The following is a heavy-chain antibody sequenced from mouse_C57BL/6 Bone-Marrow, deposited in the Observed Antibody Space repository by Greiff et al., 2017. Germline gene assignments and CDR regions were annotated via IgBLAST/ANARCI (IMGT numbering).Heavy chain of an antibody. CDR1: GYTFTSYG. CDR2: IYPRSGNT. Sequence: QVQLKESGAELARPGASVKLSCKASGYTFTSYGISWVKQRTGQGLEWIGEIYPRSGNTYYNEKFKGKATLTAVKSSSTAYMEIRSLTSEDSAVYIWSRYRATCFAYWGQGTLVTVSA. D-gene: IGHD3-1*01. J-gene: IGHJ3*01. CDR3: SRYRATCFAY. V-gene: IGHV1-81*01.